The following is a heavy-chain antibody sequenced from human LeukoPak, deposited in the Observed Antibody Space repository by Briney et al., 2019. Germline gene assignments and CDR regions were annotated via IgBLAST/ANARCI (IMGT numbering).Heavy chain of an antibody. J-gene: IGHJ6*02. Sequence: PGRSLRLSSAASGLTFSSYAMHWVRQAEGKGMEWVAVISYEGSNKYYADSVKGRFTICRDNSKNTPYLHINSLRAEDTAVYYCARDLPPVPAAISNYSYYYGMDVWGQGTTVTVSS. CDR1: GLTFSSYA. CDR2: ISYEGSNK. D-gene: IGHD2-2*01. CDR3: ARDLPPVPAAISNYSYYYGMDV. V-gene: IGHV3-30-3*01.